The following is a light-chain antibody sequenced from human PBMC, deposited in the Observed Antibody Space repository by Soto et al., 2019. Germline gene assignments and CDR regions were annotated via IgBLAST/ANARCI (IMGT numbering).Light chain of an antibody. J-gene: IGLJ1*01. CDR3: SSYTSSSTYV. Sequence: SVLTQPASLSGSPGQSITISCTGTSSDVGGYNSVSWYQQHPGKAPKLMIYNVSNRPSGVSNRFSGSKSGNMASLTISGLQAEDEADYYCSSYTSSSTYVFGTGTKVTGL. CDR1: SSDVGGYNS. V-gene: IGLV2-14*01. CDR2: NVS.